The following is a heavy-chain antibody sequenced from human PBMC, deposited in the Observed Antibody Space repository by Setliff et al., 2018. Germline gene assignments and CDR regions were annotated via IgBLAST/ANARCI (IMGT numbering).Heavy chain of an antibody. D-gene: IGHD5-12*01. J-gene: IGHJ4*02. V-gene: IGHV3-11*04. CDR2: ISSTSGTI. Sequence: LSLTCAVYGGSFSDYYWSWIRQPPGKGLEWISYISSTSGTIYYADSVKGRFTISRDNAKNSLYLQMNNLRAEDTALYYCVRAFWTYSDHASLACFDYWGQGTLVTVSS. CDR3: VRAFWTYSDHASLACFDY. CDR1: GGSFSDYY.